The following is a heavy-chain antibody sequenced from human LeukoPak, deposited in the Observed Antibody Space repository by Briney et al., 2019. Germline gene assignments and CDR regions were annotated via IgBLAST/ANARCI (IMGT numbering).Heavy chain of an antibody. Sequence: VGSLRLSCEASAFTFSNHSTNRAPQSPGLGLESVSATSGSVGSTYYAASVKGRFNISREKSKDTLYLQLNCLRAEDTAVYYCAKRARDDSTADYFDYWGEGALVSVSS. J-gene: IGHJ4*02. CDR3: AKRARDDSTADYFDY. V-gene: IGHV3-23*01. CDR2: TSGSVGST. D-gene: IGHD3-22*01. CDR1: AFTFSNHS.